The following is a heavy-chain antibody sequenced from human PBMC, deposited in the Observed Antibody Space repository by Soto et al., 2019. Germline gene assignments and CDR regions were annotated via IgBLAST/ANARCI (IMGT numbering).Heavy chain of an antibody. V-gene: IGHV3-64*01. CDR3: DIVTSYWYFDY. J-gene: IGHJ4*02. Sequence: GGSLRLSCAASGCTFSSYAMHWVRQAPGKGLEYVSAISSNGGSTYYANSVKGRFTISRDNSKNTLYLQMGSLRAEDMAVYYCDIVTSYWYFDYWGQGTLVTVSS. D-gene: IGHD5-12*01. CDR1: GCTFSSYA. CDR2: ISSNGGST.